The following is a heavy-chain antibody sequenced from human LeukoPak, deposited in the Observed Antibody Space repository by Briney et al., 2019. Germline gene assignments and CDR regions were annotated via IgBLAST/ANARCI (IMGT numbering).Heavy chain of an antibody. J-gene: IGHJ6*02. Sequence: SVKVSCKASGGTFSSYAISWVRQAPGQGLEWMGRIIPILGIANYAQKFQGRVTITADKSTSTAYMELSSLRSEDTAVYYCARVVTGGTHYYYYGMDVWGQGTTVTVSS. V-gene: IGHV1-69*04. D-gene: IGHD6-13*01. CDR1: GGTFSSYA. CDR3: ARVVTGGTHYYYYGMDV. CDR2: IIPILGIA.